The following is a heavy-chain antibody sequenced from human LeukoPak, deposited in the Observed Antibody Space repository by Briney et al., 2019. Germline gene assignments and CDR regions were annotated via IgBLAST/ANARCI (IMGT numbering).Heavy chain of an antibody. V-gene: IGHV1-18*01. CDR3: ARSRSSGYSRWASFDY. D-gene: IGHD5-12*01. Sequence: ASVKVSCKASGYTFASYGISWVRQAPGQGLEWMGWINIYSGDTNYAQKLQDRVTMTTDTSTSTAYMELRSLRSDDTAVYYCARSRSSGYSRWASFDYWGWGTLVTVSS. CDR1: GYTFASYG. CDR2: INIYSGDT. J-gene: IGHJ4*02.